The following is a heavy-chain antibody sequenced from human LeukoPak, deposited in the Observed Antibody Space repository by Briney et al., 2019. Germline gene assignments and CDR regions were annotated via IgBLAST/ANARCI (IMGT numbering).Heavy chain of an antibody. D-gene: IGHD4-17*01. J-gene: IGHJ4*02. CDR1: GGSISSSNW. CDR2: IYLRGNT. Sequence: SGTLSLTCAISGGSISSSNWWTWVRQPPGQGLEWVGEIYLRGNTNYKPSLESRVTISVDESKTQLSLRLESVTAADTAVYYCARGTITTVTDSWGPGTLVTVSS. V-gene: IGHV4-4*02. CDR3: ARGTITTVTDS.